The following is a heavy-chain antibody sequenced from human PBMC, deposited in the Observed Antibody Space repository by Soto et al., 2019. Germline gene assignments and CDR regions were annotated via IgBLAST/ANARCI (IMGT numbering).Heavy chain of an antibody. D-gene: IGHD3-3*01. CDR3: ARYAGQLGVGIDY. CDR2: IWYDGSNK. J-gene: IGHJ4*02. CDR1: GFTFSSYG. V-gene: IGHV3-33*01. Sequence: QVQLVESGGGVVQPGRSLRLSCAASGFTFSSYGMHWVRQAPGKGLEWVAVIWYDGSNKYYADSVQGRFTISRDNSKNTLYLQMNSLRAEDTAVDYCARYAGQLGVGIDYWGQGTLVTVSS.